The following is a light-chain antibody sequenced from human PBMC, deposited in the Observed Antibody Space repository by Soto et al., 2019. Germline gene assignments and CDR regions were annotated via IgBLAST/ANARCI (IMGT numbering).Light chain of an antibody. CDR1: QRVSSTY. Sequence: ESVLTQSPGTLSLSPGERATLSCRASQRVSSTYLAWYQQKPGQAPRLRIYGVSSRATGIPDRFSGSGSGTDFTLTISRLEPEDFAVYYCQQYDTSPWTFGQGTKVEIK. J-gene: IGKJ1*01. V-gene: IGKV3-20*01. CDR3: QQYDTSPWT. CDR2: GVS.